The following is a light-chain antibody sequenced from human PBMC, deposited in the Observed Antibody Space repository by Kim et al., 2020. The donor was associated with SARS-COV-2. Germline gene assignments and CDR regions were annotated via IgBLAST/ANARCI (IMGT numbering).Light chain of an antibody. Sequence: SPGERATVSCRASQSIPSSYLAWYQQGPGQAPRLLIYRSSSRATGIPDRFSGSGSGTDFSLTISRLEPEDFAVYYCQQYHNLPFTFGPGTRVDIK. V-gene: IGKV3-20*01. CDR1: QSIPSSY. CDR3: QQYHNLPFT. J-gene: IGKJ3*01. CDR2: RSS.